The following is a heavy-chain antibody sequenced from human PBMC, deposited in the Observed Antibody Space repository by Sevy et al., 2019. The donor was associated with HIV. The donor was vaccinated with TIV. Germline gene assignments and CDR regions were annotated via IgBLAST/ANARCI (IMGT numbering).Heavy chain of an antibody. Sequence: SVKVSCKSSGGTFNMYAISWVRQAPGQGLEWMGGIIPLSGTPNYAQKFQDRVTMTADKSTKTAYMELRSLKSDDTAMYFCARDPREPHSFFDYWGQGTLVTVSS. CDR2: IIPLSGTP. CDR1: GGTFNMYA. J-gene: IGHJ4*02. V-gene: IGHV1-69*06. D-gene: IGHD2-21*01. CDR3: ARDPREPHSFFDY.